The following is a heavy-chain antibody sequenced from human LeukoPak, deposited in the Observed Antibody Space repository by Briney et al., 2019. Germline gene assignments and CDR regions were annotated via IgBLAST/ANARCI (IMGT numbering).Heavy chain of an antibody. CDR2: IIPIFGTA. J-gene: IGHJ6*03. Sequence: ASVKVSCKASGGTFSSYAISWVRQAPGQGLEWMGGIIPIFGTANYAQKFQGRVTITADKSTSTAYMELSRLRSDDTAVFYCARGAEFYYFMDVWGKGTTVTISS. V-gene: IGHV1-69*06. CDR3: ARGAEFYYFMDV. CDR1: GGTFSSYA. D-gene: IGHD2/OR15-2a*01.